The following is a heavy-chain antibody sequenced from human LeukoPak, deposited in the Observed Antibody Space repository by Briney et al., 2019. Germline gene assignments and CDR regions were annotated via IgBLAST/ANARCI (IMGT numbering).Heavy chain of an antibody. J-gene: IGHJ5*02. Sequence: PGGSLRLSCAASGFTFDDYAMHWVRQAPGKGLEWVSGISWNSGSIGYADSVKGRFTISRDNAKNSLYLQMNSLRAEDTALYYRAKDGYSSGTNWFDPWGQGTLVTVSS. CDR1: GFTFDDYA. CDR3: AKDGYSSGTNWFDP. D-gene: IGHD6-19*01. CDR2: ISWNSGSI. V-gene: IGHV3-9*01.